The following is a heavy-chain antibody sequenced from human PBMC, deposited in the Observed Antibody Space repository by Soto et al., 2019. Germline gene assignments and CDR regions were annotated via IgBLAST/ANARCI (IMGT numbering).Heavy chain of an antibody. J-gene: IGHJ6*02. CDR2: ISAYNGNT. Sequence: GASVKLSCKASGYTFTSYGISWVRQAPGQGLEWMGWISAYNGNTNYAQKLQGRVTMTTDTSTSTAYMELRSLRSDDTAVYYCARDLISHYYDSSGLASMYGMDVWGQGTTVTVSS. CDR3: ARDLISHYYDSSGLASMYGMDV. CDR1: GYTFTSYG. V-gene: IGHV1-18*04. D-gene: IGHD3-22*01.